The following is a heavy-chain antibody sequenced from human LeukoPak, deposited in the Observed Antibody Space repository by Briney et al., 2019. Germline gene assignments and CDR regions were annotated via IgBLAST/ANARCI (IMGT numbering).Heavy chain of an antibody. J-gene: IGHJ4*02. CDR3: AKDRSGSGSWLDY. Sequence: GGSLRLSCAASGFTFSSYGMHWVRQAPGKGLEWVAVIWYGGSNKYYADSVKGRFTISRDNSKNTLYLQMNSLRAEDTAVYYCAKDRSGSGSWLDYWGQGTLVTVSS. D-gene: IGHD3-10*01. CDR2: IWYGGSNK. V-gene: IGHV3-30*02. CDR1: GFTFSSYG.